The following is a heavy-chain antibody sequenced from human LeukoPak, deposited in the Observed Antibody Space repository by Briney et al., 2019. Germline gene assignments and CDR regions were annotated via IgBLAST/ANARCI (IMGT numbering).Heavy chain of an antibody. J-gene: IGHJ4*02. CDR1: GDSISDDY. V-gene: IGHV4-59*01. D-gene: IGHD6-6*01. CDR3: ARGGASSRYFDY. Sequence: PSETLSLTCTVSGDSISDDYWSWIRLPPGKGLEWIAFIYYSETTNYNYNPSLKSRVTISVDTSKNQFSLKLNSVTAADTAIFYCARGGASSRYFDYWGQGALVTVSS. CDR2: IYYSETT.